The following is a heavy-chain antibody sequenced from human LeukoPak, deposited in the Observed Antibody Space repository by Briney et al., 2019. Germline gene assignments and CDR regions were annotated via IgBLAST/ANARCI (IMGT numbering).Heavy chain of an antibody. Sequence: SETLSLTCAVYGGSFSGYYWSWIRQPPGKGLEWIGEINHSGSTNYNPSLKSRVTISVDTSKNQFSLKLSSVTAADTAVYYCARGVPKGIFGVAITEKVAAAGESGHFDYWGQGTLVNVSS. D-gene: IGHD3-3*01. J-gene: IGHJ4*02. V-gene: IGHV4-34*01. CDR3: ARGVPKGIFGVAITEKVAAAGESGHFDY. CDR2: INHSGST. CDR1: GGSFSGYY.